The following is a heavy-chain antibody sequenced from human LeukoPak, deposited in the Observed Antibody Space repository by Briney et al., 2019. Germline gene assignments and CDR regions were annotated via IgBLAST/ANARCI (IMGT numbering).Heavy chain of an antibody. Sequence: GGSLRLSCAASGFTFSGYSMNWVRQAPGKGLEWVSYISESSSHTYDADSVKGRFTISRDNAKNSLYLQMNSLRVEDTGIYYCARDRAVKARIGGMDVWGQGTTAIVSS. CDR1: GFTFSGYS. CDR3: ARDRAVKARIGGMDV. V-gene: IGHV3-21*06. D-gene: IGHD4-4*01. CDR2: ISESSSHT. J-gene: IGHJ6*02.